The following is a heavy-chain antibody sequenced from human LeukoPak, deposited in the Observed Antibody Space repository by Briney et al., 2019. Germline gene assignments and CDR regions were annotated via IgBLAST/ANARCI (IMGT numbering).Heavy chain of an antibody. Sequence: GGSLRLPCAASGFSFSSNWMYWVRQAPGKGLEWVSRINGDGRTTHYAESMKGRFTISRDNAKNTLYLQMNTLGTEDTAVYYCVTGHYDSRMYFDLWGRGTLVTVSS. D-gene: IGHD3-16*01. CDR1: GFSFSSNW. CDR2: INGDGRTT. V-gene: IGHV3-74*01. J-gene: IGHJ2*01. CDR3: VTGHYDSRMYFDL.